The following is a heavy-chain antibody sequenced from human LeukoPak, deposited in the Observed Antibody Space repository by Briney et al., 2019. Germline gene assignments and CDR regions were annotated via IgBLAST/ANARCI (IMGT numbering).Heavy chain of an antibody. CDR2: MNDDGSST. V-gene: IGHV3-74*01. Sequence: GGSLRLSCAASGFTFSSYWMHWVRQAPGKGLVWVSRMNDDGSSTSYADSLKGRFTISRDNAKNTLYLQMNSLRAEDTAVYYCARDPEYYDFWSGYYPLDYWGQGTLVTVSS. J-gene: IGHJ4*02. CDR1: GFTFSSYW. CDR3: ARDPEYYDFWSGYYPLDY. D-gene: IGHD3-3*01.